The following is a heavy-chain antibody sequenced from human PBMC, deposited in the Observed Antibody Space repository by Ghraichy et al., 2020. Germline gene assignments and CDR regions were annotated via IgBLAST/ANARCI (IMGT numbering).Heavy chain of an antibody. CDR3: TRDNPSSPCHF. J-gene: IGHJ4*02. CDR1: QYIFLGEY. V-gene: IGHV1-2*02. CDR2: INTNNGDT. D-gene: IGHD6-13*01. Sequence: ASVKVSCKTSQYIFLGEYIHWVRQAPGQGLEWMGWINTNNGDTNYVQKFQGRVTLTRDTSISTAYMELKGLTSDDTAVYYCTRDNPSSPCHFWGQGTLVTVSS.